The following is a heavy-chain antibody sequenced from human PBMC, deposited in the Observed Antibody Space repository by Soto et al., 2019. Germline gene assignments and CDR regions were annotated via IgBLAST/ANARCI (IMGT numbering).Heavy chain of an antibody. CDR1: GFTLSSRW. CDR2: IKTDGSIT. D-gene: IGHD3-10*01. Sequence: GVSLRLSCVVSGFTLSSRWMHWVRQTPGKGLVWVSRIKTDGSITNYADSVKGRFTISRDNAKNTLYLHMNSLRHEDSAMYYCARDQDAYGQAVFDSWGQGTLVTVSS. CDR3: ARDQDAYGQAVFDS. J-gene: IGHJ4*02. V-gene: IGHV3-74*01.